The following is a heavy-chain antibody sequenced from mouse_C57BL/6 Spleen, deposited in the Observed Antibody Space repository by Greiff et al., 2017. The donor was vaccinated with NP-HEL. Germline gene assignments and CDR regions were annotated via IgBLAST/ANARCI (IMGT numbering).Heavy chain of an antibody. CDR1: GFTFSSYA. CDR3: ARDRLLDY. CDR2: ISDGGSYT. J-gene: IGHJ2*01. V-gene: IGHV5-4*01. D-gene: IGHD6-2*01. Sequence: EVKLVESGGGLVKPGGSLKLSCAASGFTFSSYAMSWVRQTPEKRLEWVATISDGGSYTYYPDNVKGRFTLSRDNAKNNLYLQMSHLKSEDTAMYYCARDRLLDYWGQGTTLTVSS.